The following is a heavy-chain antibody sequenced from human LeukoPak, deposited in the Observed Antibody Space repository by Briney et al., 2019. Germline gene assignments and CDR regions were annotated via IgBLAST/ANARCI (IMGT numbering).Heavy chain of an antibody. CDR1: GDSISSGGYT. J-gene: IGHJ2*01. Sequence: SQTLSLTCAVSGDSISSGGYTWSWLRQPPGKGLEWIVYMYDSGSTYYNPSLKSRVTISVDTSKNQFSLRLSSVTAADTAVYYCARGPPTDYYDFPTNWYFDLWGRGTLVTVSS. CDR3: ARGPPTDYYDFPTNWYFDL. V-gene: IGHV4-30-2*01. CDR2: MYDSGST. D-gene: IGHD3-22*01.